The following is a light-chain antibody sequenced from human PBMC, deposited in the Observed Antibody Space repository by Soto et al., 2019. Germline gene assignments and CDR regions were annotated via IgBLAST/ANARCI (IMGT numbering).Light chain of an antibody. V-gene: IGKV1-39*01. CDR3: QQSYSTPYT. CDR1: QSISSY. CDR2: AAS. J-gene: IGKJ2*01. Sequence: DIQMTQSPSSLSASVGDRVTITCRASQSISSYLNWYQQKPGKAPKLLIYAASSLQSGVPSKFSGSASGTDFTLTINSLQPEDFATYYCQQSYSTPYTFGQGTKLEIK.